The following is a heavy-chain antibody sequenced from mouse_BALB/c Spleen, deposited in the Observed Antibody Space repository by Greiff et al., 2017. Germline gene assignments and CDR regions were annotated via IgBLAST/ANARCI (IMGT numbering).Heavy chain of an antibody. CDR2: IRSKSNNYAT. CDR1: GFTFNTYA. J-gene: IGHJ2*01. CDR3: VRQGWDYFDY. D-gene: IGHD3-3*01. Sequence: EVMLVESGGGLVQPKGSLKLSCAASGFTFNTYAMNWVRQAPGKGLEWVARIRSKSNNYATYYADSVKDRFTISRDDSQSMLYLQMNNLKTEDTAMYYCVRQGWDYFDYWGQGTTLTVSS. V-gene: IGHV10-1*02.